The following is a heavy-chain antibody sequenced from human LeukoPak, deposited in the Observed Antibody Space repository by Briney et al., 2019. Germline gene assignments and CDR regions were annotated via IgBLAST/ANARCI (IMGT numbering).Heavy chain of an antibody. CDR3: ARDNGGYDYYYYYGMDV. Sequence: PGESLRLSCAASGFTFSSYGMHWVRQAPGKGLEWVAVISYDGSNKYYADSVKGRFTISRDNSKNTLYLQMNSLRAEDTAVYYCARDNGGYDYYYYYGMDVWGQGTTVTVSS. CDR1: GFTFSSYG. J-gene: IGHJ6*02. V-gene: IGHV3-30*03. CDR2: ISYDGSNK. D-gene: IGHD5-12*01.